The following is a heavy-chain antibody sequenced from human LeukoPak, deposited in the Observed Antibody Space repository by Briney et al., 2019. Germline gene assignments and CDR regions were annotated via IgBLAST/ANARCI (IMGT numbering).Heavy chain of an antibody. D-gene: IGHD3-10*01. V-gene: IGHV4-4*09. J-gene: IGHJ6*03. CDR1: GGSISSYD. CDR3: ARLNYGRRDYYYYYYMDV. Sequence: SETLSLTCTVSGGSISSYDWSWIRQPPGKGLEWIAYIYSSGSTNYNPSLKSRVTRSVDTSKNQFSLKPSSVTAADSAVYYCARLNYGRRDYYYYYYMDVWGKGTTVTVSS. CDR2: IYSSGST.